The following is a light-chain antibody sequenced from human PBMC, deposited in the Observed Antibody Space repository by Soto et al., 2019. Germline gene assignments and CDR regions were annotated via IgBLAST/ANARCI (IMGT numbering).Light chain of an antibody. J-gene: IGKJ2*01. Sequence: EIVLTQSPATLSLSPGERATLSCRASQSISSYLAWYQQKPGQAPRLLIYDVSNRAPGIPARFSGSGSGTDFTLTISSLEPEDFAVYYCQQRSNWPPYTFGQGSKVDIK. V-gene: IGKV3-11*01. CDR3: QQRSNWPPYT. CDR1: QSISSY. CDR2: DVS.